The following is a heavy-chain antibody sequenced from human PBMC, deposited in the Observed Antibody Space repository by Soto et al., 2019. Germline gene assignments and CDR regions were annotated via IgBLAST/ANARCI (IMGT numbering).Heavy chain of an antibody. V-gene: IGHV3-21*01. Sequence: GGSLRLSCAASGFTFSSYSMNWVRQAPGKGLEWVSSISSSSSYIYYADSVKGRFTTSRDNAKNSLYLQMNSLRAEDTAVYYCARVVDTAMTAAGFDYWGQGTLVTVYS. J-gene: IGHJ4*02. CDR1: GFTFSSYS. D-gene: IGHD5-18*01. CDR2: ISSSSSYI. CDR3: ARVVDTAMTAAGFDY.